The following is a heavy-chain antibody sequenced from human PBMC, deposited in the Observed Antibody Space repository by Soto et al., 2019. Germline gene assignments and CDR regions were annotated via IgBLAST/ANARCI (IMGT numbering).Heavy chain of an antibody. D-gene: IGHD2-8*02. CDR3: ARGGVGSGYFYYGMDV. Sequence: SETLSLTCAVSCSSINNGYYWGWIRQPPGKGLEWIVNIQHSGSTYYNASLNSRVNISVDRSKNQFSLKVTSVTAADAAIYYCARGGVGSGYFYYGMDVWGQGTTVTVSS. V-gene: IGHV4-38-2*01. CDR1: CSSINNGYY. CDR2: IQHSGST. J-gene: IGHJ6*02.